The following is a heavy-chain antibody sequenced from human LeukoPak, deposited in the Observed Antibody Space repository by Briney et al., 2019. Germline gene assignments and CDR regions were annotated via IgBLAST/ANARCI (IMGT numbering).Heavy chain of an antibody. V-gene: IGHV3-23*01. CDR3: AKDSPTAVAAPNWFDP. CDR1: GFTFSSYG. CDR2: ISGSGGST. Sequence: GESLKISCAASGFTFSSYGMSWVRQAPGKGLEWVSAISGSGGSTYYADSVKGRFTISRDNSKNTLYLQMNSLRAEDTAVYYCAKDSPTAVAAPNWFDPWGQGTLVTVSS. D-gene: IGHD6-19*01. J-gene: IGHJ5*02.